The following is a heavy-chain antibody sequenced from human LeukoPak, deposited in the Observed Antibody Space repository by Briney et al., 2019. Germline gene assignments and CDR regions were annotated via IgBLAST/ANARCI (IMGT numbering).Heavy chain of an antibody. CDR1: VGSISSHL. CDR2: ILYSGNT. D-gene: IGHD5-18*01. V-gene: IGHV4-59*11. CDR3: ARGRLQLWSFPLPYNHYAIDV. J-gene: IGHJ6*02. Sequence: PSETLSLTCTVSVGSISSHLWSWIRQPPGKGQEWIGYILYSGNTNYNPSLKSRVTMSVDTSKNQFSLNVRSVTDADTAVYFCARGRLQLWSFPLPYNHYAIDVWGQGTTVTVSS.